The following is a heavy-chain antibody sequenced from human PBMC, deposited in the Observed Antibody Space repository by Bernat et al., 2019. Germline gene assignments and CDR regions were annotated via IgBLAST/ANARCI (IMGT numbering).Heavy chain of an antibody. CDR3: ARLSEYSSGWFYFDY. V-gene: IGHV4-39*01. CDR2: IYYSGST. Sequence: QLQLQESGPGLVKPSETLSLTCTVSGGSISSSSYYWGWIRQPPGKGLGWIGSIYYSGSTYYNPSLKSRVTISVDTSKNQFSLKLSSVTAADTAVYYCARLSEYSSGWFYFDYWGQGTLVTVSS. CDR1: GGSISSSSYY. J-gene: IGHJ4*02. D-gene: IGHD6-19*01.